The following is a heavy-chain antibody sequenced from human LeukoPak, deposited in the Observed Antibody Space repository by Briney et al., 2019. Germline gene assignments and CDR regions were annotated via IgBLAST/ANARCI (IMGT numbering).Heavy chain of an antibody. CDR1: GGSISSSSYY. D-gene: IGHD6-19*01. CDR2: IYYSGST. CDR3: ATSAEQWLVQGAWFDP. V-gene: IGHV4-39*07. J-gene: IGHJ5*02. Sequence: SETLSLTCTVSGGSISSSSYYWGWIRQPPGTGLEWIGSIYYSGSTYYNPSLKSRVTISVDTSKNQFSLKLSSVTAADTAVYYCATSAEQWLVQGAWFDPWGQGTLVTVSS.